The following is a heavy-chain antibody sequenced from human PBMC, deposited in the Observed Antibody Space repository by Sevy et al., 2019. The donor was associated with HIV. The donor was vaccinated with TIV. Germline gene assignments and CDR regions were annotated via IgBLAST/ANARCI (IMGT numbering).Heavy chain of an antibody. CDR1: GFTFSSYA. Sequence: GGSLRLSCAASGFTFSSYAMHWVRQAPGKGLEWVAVISYDGSNKYYADSVKGRFTISRDNSKNTLYLQMNSLRAEDTAVYYCARGAGIAAAGTNWFDPWGQGTLVTVSS. J-gene: IGHJ5*02. CDR2: ISYDGSNK. V-gene: IGHV3-30-3*01. D-gene: IGHD6-13*01. CDR3: ARGAGIAAAGTNWFDP.